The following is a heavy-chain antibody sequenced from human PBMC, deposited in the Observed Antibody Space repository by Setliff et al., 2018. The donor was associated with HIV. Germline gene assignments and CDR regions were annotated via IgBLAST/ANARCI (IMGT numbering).Heavy chain of an antibody. CDR3: AKHPYAQIADWYFDL. D-gene: IGHD3-22*01. V-gene: IGHV3-23*01. CDR2: LSYSGGTT. J-gene: IGHJ2*01. CDR1: GFTFSNNA. Sequence: SCAASGFTFSNNAMSWVRQAPGKGLEWVSVLSYSGGTTYYADSVKGRFTISRDNSKNTLFLQMNSLRAEDTAVYYCAKHPYAQIADWYFDLWGRGTLVTVSS.